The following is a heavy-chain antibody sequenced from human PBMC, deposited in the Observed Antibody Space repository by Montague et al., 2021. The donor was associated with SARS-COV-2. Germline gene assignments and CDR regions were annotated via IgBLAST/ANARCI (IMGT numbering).Heavy chain of an antibody. CDR1: GGSVSSNPYY. Sequence: SETLSLTCTVSGGSVSSNPYYWGWHRQPPGRGLEWVGSITYSGRYYFSPSLKSRLTISVGSSENQLSLRLSSVTAADTAVYYCASSYYYGSGTYVYNYYMDVWGKGTTVTVSS. CDR2: ITYSGRY. J-gene: IGHJ6*03. V-gene: IGHV4-39*01. CDR3: ASSYYYGSGTYVYNYYMDV. D-gene: IGHD3-10*01.